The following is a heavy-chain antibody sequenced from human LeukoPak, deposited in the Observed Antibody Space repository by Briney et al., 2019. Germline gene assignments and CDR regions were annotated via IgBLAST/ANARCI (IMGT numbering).Heavy chain of an antibody. Sequence: SETLSLTCAVYGGSFSGYYWSWIRQPPGKGLEGIGEINHSGSTNYNPSLKSRVTISLDTSKNQFSLKLSSVTAADTAVYYCARAAYGSGSLHWFDPWGRGTLVTVSS. V-gene: IGHV4-34*01. CDR1: GGSFSGYY. D-gene: IGHD3-10*01. CDR3: ARAAYGSGSLHWFDP. J-gene: IGHJ5*02. CDR2: INHSGST.